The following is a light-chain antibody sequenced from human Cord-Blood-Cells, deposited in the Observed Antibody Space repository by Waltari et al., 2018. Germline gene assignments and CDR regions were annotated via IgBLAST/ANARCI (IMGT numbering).Light chain of an antibody. CDR2: DAS. CDR1: QSVSSY. V-gene: IGKV3-11*01. Sequence: IVLTQSPATLSLSPGERATLSCRASQSVSSYLAWYKQKPGQAPRLLIYDASNRATGIPARFSGSGSGTDFTLTISSLEPEDFAVYYCQQRSNWLTFGGGTKVEIK. J-gene: IGKJ4*01. CDR3: QQRSNWLT.